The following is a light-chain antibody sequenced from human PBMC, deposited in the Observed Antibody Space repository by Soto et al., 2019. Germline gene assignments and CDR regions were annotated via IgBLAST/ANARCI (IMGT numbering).Light chain of an antibody. V-gene: IGLV1-40*01. J-gene: IGLJ1*01. CDR3: ASFTSGTILV. CDR1: SSNIGAGYD. Sequence: QSVLTQPPSVSGAPGQRVTISCTGSSSNIGAGYDVHWYQHSPGKAPRLLIYQVNNRLSGVSGRFSGSKAGNTASLTISGLLDDDEADYFCASFTSGTILVFGSGTKVTVL. CDR2: QVN.